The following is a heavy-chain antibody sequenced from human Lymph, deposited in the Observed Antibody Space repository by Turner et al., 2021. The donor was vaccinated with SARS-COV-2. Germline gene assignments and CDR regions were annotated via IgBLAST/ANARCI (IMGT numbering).Heavy chain of an antibody. Sequence: QVQLVESGGGVVPPGRSLRLSCAASGFTFSSYAMYWVRQAPSKGLEWVAVISYDGLNKYYADSVKGRLTISRDNSKNTLYLQMNSLRAEDTAVYYCARDFEQLVQFDYYGMDVWGQGTTVTVSS. CDR3: ARDFEQLVQFDYYGMDV. V-gene: IGHV3-30-3*01. CDR2: ISYDGLNK. CDR1: GFTFSSYA. J-gene: IGHJ6*02. D-gene: IGHD6-6*01.